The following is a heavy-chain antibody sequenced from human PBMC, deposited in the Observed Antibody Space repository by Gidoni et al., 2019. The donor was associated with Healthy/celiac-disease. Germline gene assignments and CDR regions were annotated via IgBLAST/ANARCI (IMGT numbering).Heavy chain of an antibody. CDR3: ARSWPYYYYMDV. V-gene: IGHV4-61*01. CDR1: ICGSSF. Sequence: ICGSSFSWWIRQPPGKGLEWIGYIYYSGSTNYNPSLKSRVTISVDTSKNQFSLKLSSVTAADTAVYYCARSWPYYYYMDVWGKGTTVTVSS. D-gene: IGHD6-13*01. CDR2: IYYSGST. J-gene: IGHJ6*03.